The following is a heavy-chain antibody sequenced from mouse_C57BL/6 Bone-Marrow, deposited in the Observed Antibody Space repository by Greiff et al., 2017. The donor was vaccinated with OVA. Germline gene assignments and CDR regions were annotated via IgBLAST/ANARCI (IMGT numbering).Heavy chain of an antibody. CDR1: GFTFSDYG. CDR2: ISSGSSTI. CDR3: ARRENLAWFAY. V-gene: IGHV5-17*01. Sequence: VQLQQSGGGLVKPGGSLKLSCAASGFTFSDYGMHWVRQAPEKGLEWVAYISSGSSTIYYADTVKGRFTISRDNAKNTLFLQMTSLRSEDTAMYYCARRENLAWFAYWGQGTLVTVSA. J-gene: IGHJ3*01.